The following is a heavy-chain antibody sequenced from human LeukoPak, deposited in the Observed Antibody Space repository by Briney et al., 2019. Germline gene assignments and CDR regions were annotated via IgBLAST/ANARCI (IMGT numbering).Heavy chain of an antibody. V-gene: IGHV3-30*18. CDR1: GFXFSSYG. J-gene: IGHJ4*02. Sequence: PGGSLRLSCAASGFXFSSYGIHWVRQAPGKGLEWVAVISYDGSNKYYADSVKGRFTISRDNSKNTLYLQMNSLRAEDTAVYYCAKDRRSLLRFDYWGQGTLVTVSS. CDR2: ISYDGSNK. D-gene: IGHD2-15*01. CDR3: AKDRRSLLRFDY.